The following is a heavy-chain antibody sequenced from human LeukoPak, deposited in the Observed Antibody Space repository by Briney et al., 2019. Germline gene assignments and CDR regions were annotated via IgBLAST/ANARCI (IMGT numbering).Heavy chain of an antibody. CDR3: ASGPWVTPFDY. V-gene: IGHV4-59*11. J-gene: IGHJ4*02. CDR1: GGSISSHY. CDR2: IYYSGST. Sequence: SETLSLTCTVSGGSISSHYWSWIRQPPGKGLEWIGYIYYSGSTNYNPSLKSRVTISVDTSKNQFSLNLNSVTAADTAVYFCASGPWVTPFDYWGQGTLVPVSS. D-gene: IGHD2-21*02.